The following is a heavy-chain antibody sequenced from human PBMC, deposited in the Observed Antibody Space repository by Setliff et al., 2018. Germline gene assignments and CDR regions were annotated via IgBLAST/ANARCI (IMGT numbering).Heavy chain of an antibody. CDR2: VHPDGST. V-gene: IGHV4-61*09. D-gene: IGHD2-8*02. J-gene: IGHJ5*02. CDR3: VRALLWSGEGRFDP. Sequence: SETLSLTCTVSGGSLSADYYWSWIRQPAGKGLEWIGHVHPDGSTNYNPSLYSRLIISVDTSKNQFSLKLTSATAADTAVYYCVRALLWSGEGRFDPWGQGTLVTVSS. CDR1: GGSLSADYY.